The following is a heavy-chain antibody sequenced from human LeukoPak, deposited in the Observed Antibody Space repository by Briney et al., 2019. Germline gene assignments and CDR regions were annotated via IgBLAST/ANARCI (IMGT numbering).Heavy chain of an antibody. J-gene: IGHJ5*02. CDR1: GGSISSSY. CDR3: AKTRSSPGWFDP. CDR2: IYTNGGI. Sequence: SETLSLTCTVSGGSISSSYWSWIRQPAGKGLEWIGRIYTNGGINYNPSLKSRVTISFDKSPNQVSLRLSSVTAADTAVYYCAKTRSSPGWFDPWGQGTLVTVSS. V-gene: IGHV4-4*07.